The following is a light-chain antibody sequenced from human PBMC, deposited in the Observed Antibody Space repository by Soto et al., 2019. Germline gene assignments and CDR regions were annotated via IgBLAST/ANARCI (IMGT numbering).Light chain of an antibody. CDR1: QSVSSY. Sequence: EIVLTQSPATLSLSPGERATLSCRASQSVSSYLAWYQQKPGQAPRLLIYEASNRATGIPARFSGSGSGTDFTLTISSLEPEDFAVYYCQQRETFGQGTKLEIK. CDR2: EAS. CDR3: QQRET. V-gene: IGKV3-11*01. J-gene: IGKJ2*01.